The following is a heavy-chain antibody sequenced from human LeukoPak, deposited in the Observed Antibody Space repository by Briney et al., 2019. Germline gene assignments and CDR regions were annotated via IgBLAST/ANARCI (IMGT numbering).Heavy chain of an antibody. CDR1: GGSISSSSYY. V-gene: IGHV4-39*01. D-gene: IGHD5-12*01. CDR2: VYYSGST. Sequence: PSETLSLTCSVSGGSISSSSYYWGWIRQPPGKGLEWIGNVYYSGSTYDNPSLKSRVTISVDTSKNQFSLKLSSVTAADTAVYYCARRRGYDHFDYWGQGTLVTVSS. J-gene: IGHJ4*02. CDR3: ARRRGYDHFDY.